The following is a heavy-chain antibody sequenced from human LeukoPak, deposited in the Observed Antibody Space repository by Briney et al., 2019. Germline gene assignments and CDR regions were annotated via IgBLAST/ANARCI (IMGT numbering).Heavy chain of an antibody. J-gene: IGHJ4*02. D-gene: IGHD2-2*01. Sequence: GGSLRLSCAASGFTFSSHSMNWVRQAPGKGLEWVSYISSSSSTIYYADSVKGRFTISRDNAKNSLYLQMNSLRAEDTAVYYCARVVVVPAAIFSDYWGQGTLVTVSS. V-gene: IGHV3-48*01. CDR2: ISSSSSTI. CDR3: ARVVVVPAAIFSDY. CDR1: GFTFSSHS.